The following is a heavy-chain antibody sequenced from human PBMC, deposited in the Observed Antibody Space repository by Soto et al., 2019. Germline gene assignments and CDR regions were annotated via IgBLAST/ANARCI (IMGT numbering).Heavy chain of an antibody. J-gene: IGHJ3*02. CDR3: ARDFAGKNDAFDI. CDR1: GFTVTTNY. Sequence: EVQLVESGGGLVQPGGSLRLSCAASGFTVTTNYMSWVRQPPGKGLEWVSVVYSGGSTYYADSVKGRFTVSRDNSKNTLYLQMYSLRAEDTAVYYCARDFAGKNDAFDIWGQGTVVTVSS. D-gene: IGHD3-10*01. V-gene: IGHV3-66*01. CDR2: VYSGGST.